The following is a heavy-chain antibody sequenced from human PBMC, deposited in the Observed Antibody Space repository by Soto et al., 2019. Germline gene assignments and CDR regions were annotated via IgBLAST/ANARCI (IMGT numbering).Heavy chain of an antibody. D-gene: IGHD3-9*01. CDR1: GGSISSSSYY. J-gene: IGHJ4*02. V-gene: IGHV4-39*01. Sequence: SETLSLTCTVSGGSISSSSYYWGWIRQSPGKGLEWIGNIYYSGSTYYKPSLKSRVTISVDSSKSQFSLKLSSVTAADTAVYYCARQARFHDILTASWGMSHFDYWGQGILVTVSS. CDR3: ARQARFHDILTASWGMSHFDY. CDR2: IYYSGST.